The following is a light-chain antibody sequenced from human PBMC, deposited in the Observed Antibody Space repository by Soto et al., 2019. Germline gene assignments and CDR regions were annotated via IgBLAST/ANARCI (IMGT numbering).Light chain of an antibody. V-gene: IGKV1-39*01. J-gene: IGKJ1*01. Sequence: DIQMTQSPSSLSEYVGDRVTITCRESQSISSYLNWYQQKPGKAPKLLIYDASSLQSGVPSRFSGSGSGTDFTLTISSLQPEAFATYYCQQSYSTPPTFGQGTKVEIK. CDR3: QQSYSTPPT. CDR1: QSISSY. CDR2: DAS.